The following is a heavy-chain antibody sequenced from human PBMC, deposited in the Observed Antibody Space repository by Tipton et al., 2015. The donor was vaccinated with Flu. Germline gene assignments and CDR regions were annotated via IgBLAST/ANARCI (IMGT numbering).Heavy chain of an antibody. CDR3: ARDVGWLRADY. CDR1: GFTFDDYG. D-gene: IGHD6-19*01. Sequence: SLRLSCAASGFTFDDYGMSWVRQAPGKGLEWVSGINWNGGSTGYADSVKGRFTISRDNAKNSLYLQMNSLRAEDTAVYYCARDVGWLRADYWGQGTLVTVSS. J-gene: IGHJ4*02. V-gene: IGHV3-20*04. CDR2: INWNGGST.